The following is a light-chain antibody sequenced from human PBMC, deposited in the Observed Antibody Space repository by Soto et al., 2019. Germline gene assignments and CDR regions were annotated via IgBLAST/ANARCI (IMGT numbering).Light chain of an antibody. CDR1: QSVSSN. Sequence: EIVMTQSPATLSVSPGDRATLSCRAGQSVSSNLAWYQQKPGQAPRLLIYGASTRATGIPARFSGSGSGNEFTLTISSLQSEDFAVYSCQRYNAWPITFGQGTRLDIK. CDR2: GAS. J-gene: IGKJ5*01. V-gene: IGKV3-15*01. CDR3: QRYNAWPIT.